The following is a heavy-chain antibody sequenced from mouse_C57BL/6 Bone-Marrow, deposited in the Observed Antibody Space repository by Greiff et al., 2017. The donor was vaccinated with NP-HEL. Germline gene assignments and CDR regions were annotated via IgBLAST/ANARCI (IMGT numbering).Heavy chain of an antibody. CDR1: GFTFSDYG. J-gene: IGHJ1*03. CDR3: ARRYDGFYWYFDV. Sequence: DVMLVESGGGLVQPGGSLKLSCAASGFTFSDYGMAWVRQAPRKGPEWVAFISNLAYSIYYADTVTGRFTISRENAKNTLYLEMSSLRSEDTAMYYCARRYDGFYWYFDVWGTGTTVTVSS. V-gene: IGHV5-15*04. CDR2: ISNLAYSI. D-gene: IGHD2-3*01.